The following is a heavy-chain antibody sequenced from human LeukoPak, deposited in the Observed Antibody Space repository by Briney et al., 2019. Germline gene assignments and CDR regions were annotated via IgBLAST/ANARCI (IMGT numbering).Heavy chain of an antibody. V-gene: IGHV3-23*01. CDR1: GFTFSSYG. J-gene: IGHJ6*03. Sequence: PGGSLRLSCAASGFTFSSYGMSWVRQAPGKGLEWVSAISGSGGSTYYADSVKGRFTISRDNSKNTLYLQMNSLRAEDTAVYYCAKEAVVRGVIYYYYYMDVWGKGTTVTISS. CDR2: ISGSGGST. CDR3: AKEAVVRGVIYYYYYMDV. D-gene: IGHD3-10*01.